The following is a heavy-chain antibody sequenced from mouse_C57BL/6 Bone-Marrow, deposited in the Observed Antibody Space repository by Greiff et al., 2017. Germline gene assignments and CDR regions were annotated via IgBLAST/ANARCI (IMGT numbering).Heavy chain of an antibody. D-gene: IGHD2-1*01. CDR1: GYTFTGYW. V-gene: IGHV1-9*01. J-gene: IGHJ1*03. CDR2: ILPGSGST. Sequence: QVQLQQSGAELMKPGASVKLSCKATGYTFTGYWIEWVKQRPGHGLEWIGEILPGSGSTNYNEKFKGKATFTAYTSSNTAYMQLSSLTTEDSAIYYCARYGNYGGGYFDVWGTGTTVTVSS. CDR3: ARYGNYGGGYFDV.